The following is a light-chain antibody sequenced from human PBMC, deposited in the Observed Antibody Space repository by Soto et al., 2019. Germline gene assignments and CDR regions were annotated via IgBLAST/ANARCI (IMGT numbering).Light chain of an antibody. CDR1: ASNIGRDP. V-gene: IGLV1-44*01. J-gene: IGLJ3*02. CDR2: ENN. CDR3: SSYTGISTQV. Sequence: QSVLTQPPSASGAPGQRVTISCSGSASNIGRDPVNWYQQVPGTAPKLLIYENNHRPSGVPDRFSGSKSGTSASLVISGLQSEDEAEYYCSSYTGISTQVFGGGTKLTVL.